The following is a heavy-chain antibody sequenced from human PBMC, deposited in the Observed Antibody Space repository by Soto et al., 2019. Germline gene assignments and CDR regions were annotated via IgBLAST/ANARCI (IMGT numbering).Heavy chain of an antibody. J-gene: IGHJ4*02. CDR3: ARHGAAIWLGY. CDR1: GYTFSGHW. V-gene: IGHV5-10-1*01. Sequence: EESLKISCNTSGYTFSGHWISWVRQVPGKGLQWMGNIDPSDSYINYNPAFRGHVTFSVDKSNSTAYLHWRSLGPSDTAIYYCARHGAAIWLGYWGQGTLVTVSS. D-gene: IGHD6-19*01. CDR2: IDPSDSYI.